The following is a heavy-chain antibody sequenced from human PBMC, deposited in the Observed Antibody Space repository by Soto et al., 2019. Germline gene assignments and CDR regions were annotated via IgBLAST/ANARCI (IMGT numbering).Heavy chain of an antibody. V-gene: IGHV3-23*01. D-gene: IGHD3-10*01. J-gene: IGHJ6*02. CDR3: AKGKNYYGSGTLLGHYYGMDV. CDR1: GFTFSSYA. CDR2: ISGSGGST. Sequence: GGSLRLSCAASGFTFSSYAMSWVRQAPGKGLEWVSAISGSGGSTYYADSVKGRFTISRDNSKNTLYLQMNSLRAEDTAVYYCAKGKNYYGSGTLLGHYYGMDVWGQGTTVTVSS.